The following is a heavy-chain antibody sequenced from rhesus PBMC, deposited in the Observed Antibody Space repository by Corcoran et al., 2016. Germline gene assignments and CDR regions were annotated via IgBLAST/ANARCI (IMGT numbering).Heavy chain of an antibody. Sequence: QVQLQESGPGLVKPSETLSLTCAVPGGSISDDYYWSWIRQPPGKGREWVWDIYGSGGGTNYNPSLKNRVTISIDTSKNQFSLKLSSVTAADTAVYYCARDGHDYGNYDDYWGQGVLVTVSS. CDR1: GGSISDDYY. CDR2: IYGSGGGT. V-gene: IGHV4-106*01. J-gene: IGHJ4*01. CDR3: ARDGHDYGNYDDY. D-gene: IGHD4-29*01.